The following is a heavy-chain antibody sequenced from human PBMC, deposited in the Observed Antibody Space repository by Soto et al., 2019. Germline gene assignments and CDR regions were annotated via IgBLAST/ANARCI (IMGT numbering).Heavy chain of an antibody. CDR2: INHSGST. CDR3: ARGSPIVLVPAALAPAPLRRGMDV. D-gene: IGHD2-2*01. V-gene: IGHV4-34*01. J-gene: IGHJ6*02. CDR1: GGSFSGYY. Sequence: PSETLSLTCAVYGGSFSGYYCYRIRQPPGKGLEWIGEINHSGSTNYNPSLKSRVTISVDTSKNQFSLKVSSVTAADTAVYYCARGSPIVLVPAALAPAPLRRGMDVWGQGTTVTVSS.